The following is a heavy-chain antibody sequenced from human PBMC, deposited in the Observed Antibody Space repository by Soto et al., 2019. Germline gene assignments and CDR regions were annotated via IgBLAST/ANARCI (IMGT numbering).Heavy chain of an antibody. D-gene: IGHD2-15*01. CDR3: ARDLGVALATLTLDS. V-gene: IGHV3-11*05. CDR2: ISGASIYT. CDR1: GFTFSDYY. Sequence: GGALRLSCAASGFTFSDYYMSWIRQAPGKGLEWISYISGASIYTNYADSVKGRFTISRDNAKNSLYLEMKSLRAEDTAVYYCARDLGVALATLTLDSWGQGTLVTVSS. J-gene: IGHJ4*02.